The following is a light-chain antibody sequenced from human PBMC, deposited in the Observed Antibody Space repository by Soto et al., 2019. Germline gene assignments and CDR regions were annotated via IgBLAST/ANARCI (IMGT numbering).Light chain of an antibody. CDR1: QKISPNF. Sequence: ELVLPQSPVPLSLSPGARATLSCRASQKISPNFFASFQQKPGLAPRLLVSGASTRASDIPDRFSGSGSGKDFALTISRLGPDDLAVYVGQQYCRAPFACGQGTKLQIK. CDR3: QQYCRAPFA. V-gene: IGKV3-20*01. CDR2: GAS. J-gene: IGKJ2*01.